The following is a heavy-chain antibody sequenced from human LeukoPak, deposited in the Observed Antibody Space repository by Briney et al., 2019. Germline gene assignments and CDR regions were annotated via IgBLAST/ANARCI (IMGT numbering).Heavy chain of an antibody. CDR1: GYSFTTYW. D-gene: IGHD2-2*01. Sequence: GESLQISCPTSGYSFTTYWIGWVRQVAGKDLEWMGIIYPGDSDTRYSPSFEGQVTISADKSTSTAYLQWSSLKASDTATYYCARHLSSTGGCCYVDYWGQGTLVTVSS. J-gene: IGHJ4*02. CDR3: ARHLSSTGGCCYVDY. CDR2: IYPGDSDT. V-gene: IGHV5-51*01.